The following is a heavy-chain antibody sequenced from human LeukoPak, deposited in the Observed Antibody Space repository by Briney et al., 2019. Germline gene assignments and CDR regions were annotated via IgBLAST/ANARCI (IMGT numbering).Heavy chain of an antibody. J-gene: IGHJ4*02. D-gene: IGHD5-18*01. CDR1: GVTFSSYA. CDR3: AKAHPSTYTYGQYYFDY. Sequence: GGSLRLSCAASGVTFSSYAMNWVRQAPGKGLEWVSRISSGANTYFADSVKGRFTISRDNSENALYLQMNSLRAEDTAVYYCAKAHPSTYTYGQYYFDYWGQGTLVTVSS. V-gene: IGHV3-23*01. CDR2: ISSGANT.